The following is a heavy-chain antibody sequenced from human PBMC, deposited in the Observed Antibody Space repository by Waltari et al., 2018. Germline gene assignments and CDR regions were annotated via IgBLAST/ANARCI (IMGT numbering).Heavy chain of an antibody. J-gene: IGHJ3*02. CDR2: IYYRGMT. D-gene: IGHD3-9*01. CDR3: AREDILTGHRSGYAFDI. V-gene: IGHV4-31*03. CDR1: GGSISSGGYY. Sequence: QVQLQESGPGLVKPSQTLSLTCTVSGGSISSGGYYWSWIRQHPGKGLEWIGYIYYRGMTHCNPSIKSRVTISVETSKNQFSLKLSSVTAAETAVYYCAREDILTGHRSGYAFDIWGQGTMVTVSS.